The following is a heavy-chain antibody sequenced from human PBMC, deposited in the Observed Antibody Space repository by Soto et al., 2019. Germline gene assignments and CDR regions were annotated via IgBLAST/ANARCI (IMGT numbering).Heavy chain of an antibody. CDR1: GFTFDDYG. CDR2: INWNGGSA. CDR3: ARDRWRRYVDSVGFMFDS. D-gene: IGHD3-16*01. J-gene: IGHJ4*02. Sequence: GGSLRLSCAASGFTFDDYGMSWFRQAPGKGLEWVSGINWNGGSAGYRDSVQGRFTISRDNADNSLYLQMDSLRAEDTAVYYCARDRWRRYVDSVGFMFDSWGQGTLVTVSS. V-gene: IGHV3-20*04.